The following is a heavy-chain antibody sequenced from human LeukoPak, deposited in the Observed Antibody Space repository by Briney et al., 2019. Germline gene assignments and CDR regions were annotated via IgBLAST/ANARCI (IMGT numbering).Heavy chain of an antibody. J-gene: IGHJ4*02. D-gene: IGHD3-3*01. CDR2: IYYSGST. V-gene: IGHV4-59*01. Sequence: PSETQSLTCTVSGGSISSYYWSWIRQPPGKGLEWIGYIYYSGSTNYNPSLKSRVTISVDTSKNQFSLKLSSVTAADTAVYYCARDRGREYYDFWSGYYGNFDYWGQGTLVTVSS. CDR3: ARDRGREYYDFWSGYYGNFDY. CDR1: GGSISSYY.